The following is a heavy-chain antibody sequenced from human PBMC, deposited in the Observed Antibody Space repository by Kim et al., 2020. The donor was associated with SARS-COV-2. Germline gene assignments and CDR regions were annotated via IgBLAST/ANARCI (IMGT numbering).Heavy chain of an antibody. Sequence: GGSLRLSCAASGFTFSSYAMSWVRQAPGKGLEWVSAISGSGGSTYYADSVKGRFTISRDNSKNTLYLQMNILRAEDTAVYYCAKDRSGLEPPGYFDYWGQGTLVTVSS. CDR2: ISGSGGST. CDR1: GFTFSSYA. CDR3: AKDRSGLEPPGYFDY. J-gene: IGHJ4*02. V-gene: IGHV3-23*01. D-gene: IGHD1-1*01.